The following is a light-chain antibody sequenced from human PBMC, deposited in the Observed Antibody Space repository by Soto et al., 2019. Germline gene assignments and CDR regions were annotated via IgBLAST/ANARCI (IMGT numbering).Light chain of an antibody. CDR1: TGAVTSTSD. Sequence: QTVVTQEPSLTVSPGGTVTLTCASSTGAVTSTSDPYWFQHQPGQAPRALICSTSNNLSWTPPRFSGSLRGSKAAPIVSGAQPEDEAEYYCLLYDGGTWVFGGGTKLTVL. J-gene: IGLJ3*02. CDR2: STS. V-gene: IGLV7-43*01. CDR3: LLYDGGTWV.